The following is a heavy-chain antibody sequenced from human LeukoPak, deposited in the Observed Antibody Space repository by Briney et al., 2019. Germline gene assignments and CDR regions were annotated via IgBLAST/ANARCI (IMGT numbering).Heavy chain of an antibody. Sequence: GGSLRLSCVASGFTFSSYWMSWVRQAPGKGLEWVSTINDRGTGTYYADSVKGRFTISRDNSKNTLSLQMNSLRAEDTAVYYCAKGLKTTVGPYMGYHYYMDVWGKGTTVTVSS. CDR3: AKGLKTTVGPYMGYHYYMDV. CDR1: GFTFSSYW. CDR2: INDRGTGT. D-gene: IGHD1-1*01. V-gene: IGHV3-23*01. J-gene: IGHJ6*03.